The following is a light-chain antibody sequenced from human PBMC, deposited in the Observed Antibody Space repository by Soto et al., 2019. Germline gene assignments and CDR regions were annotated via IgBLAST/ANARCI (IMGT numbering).Light chain of an antibody. CDR1: QSVSSN. CDR3: QQRSNWPIT. V-gene: IGKV3-11*02. CDR2: DAS. J-gene: IGKJ5*01. Sequence: DIVLTQSPATLSVSPGERATLSCRASQSVSSNLAWYQQKPGQAPRPLIYDASNRATGIPARFSGSGSGRDFTLTISSLEPEDFAVYYCQQRSNWPITFGQGTRLEIK.